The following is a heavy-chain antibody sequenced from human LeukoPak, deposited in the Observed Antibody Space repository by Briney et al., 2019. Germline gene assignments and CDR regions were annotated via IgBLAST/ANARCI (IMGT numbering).Heavy chain of an antibody. Sequence: ASVKVSCKASGGTFSSYAISWVRPAPGQGLEWMGRIIPILGIANYAQKFQGRVTITADKSTSTAYMELSSLRSEDTAVYYCARGGEYSGLLGGVIDYWGQGTLVTVSS. D-gene: IGHD5-12*01. CDR1: GGTFSSYA. J-gene: IGHJ4*02. CDR3: ARGGEYSGLLGGVIDY. CDR2: IIPILGIA. V-gene: IGHV1-69*04.